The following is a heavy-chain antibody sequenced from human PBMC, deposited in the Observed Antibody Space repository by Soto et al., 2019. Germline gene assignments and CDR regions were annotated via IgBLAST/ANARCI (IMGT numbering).Heavy chain of an antibody. D-gene: IGHD6-19*01. Sequence: SETLSLTCTVSGGSISSGGYYWSWIRQHPGKGLEWIGYIYYSGSTYYNPSLKSRVTISVDTSKNQFSLKLSSVTAADTAVYYCARGRRVAVAGTGRYYFDYWGQGTLVTVSS. CDR2: IYYSGST. V-gene: IGHV4-31*03. CDR1: GGSISSGGYY. J-gene: IGHJ4*02. CDR3: ARGRRVAVAGTGRYYFDY.